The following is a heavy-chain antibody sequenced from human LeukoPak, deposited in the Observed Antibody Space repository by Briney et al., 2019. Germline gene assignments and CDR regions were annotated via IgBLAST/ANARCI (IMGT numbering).Heavy chain of an antibody. Sequence: GGSLRLPCAASGFTFSSYGMHWVRQAPGKGLEWVAVIWYDGSNKYYADSVKGRFTISRDNSKNTLYLQMNSLRAEDTAVYYCARDLSVAGGWYYDPWGQGTLVTVSS. J-gene: IGHJ5*02. CDR3: ARDLSVAGGWYYDP. CDR2: IWYDGSNK. CDR1: GFTFSSYG. D-gene: IGHD6-19*01. V-gene: IGHV3-33*01.